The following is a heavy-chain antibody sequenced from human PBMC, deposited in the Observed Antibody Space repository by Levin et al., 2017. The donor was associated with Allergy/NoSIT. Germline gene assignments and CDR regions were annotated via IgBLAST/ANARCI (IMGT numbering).Heavy chain of an antibody. CDR3: ARGGAYADNWFDP. D-gene: IGHD5-12*01. Sequence: GGSLRLSCKTFGYTFADYFVHWVRQAPGQGLEWMGRINPNTGDTDFAQKFQARATLTKDTSISTAYMELSRLTSDDTAIYYCARGGAYADNWFDPWGQGTPVTVSS. J-gene: IGHJ5*02. CDR1: GYTFADYF. V-gene: IGHV1-2*06. CDR2: INPNTGDT.